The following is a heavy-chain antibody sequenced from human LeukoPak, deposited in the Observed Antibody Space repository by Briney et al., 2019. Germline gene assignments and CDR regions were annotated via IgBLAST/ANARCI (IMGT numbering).Heavy chain of an antibody. D-gene: IGHD3-9*01. CDR2: ISGSGGST. Sequence: PGGSLRLSCAASGFTFSSYAMSWVRQAPGKGLEWASAISGSGGSTYYADSVKGRFTISRDNAKNSLFLQKNSLRAEDTAVYYCARDGVLRYFDYYYYYMDVWGKGTTVTIFS. CDR3: ARDGVLRYFDYYYYYMDV. V-gene: IGHV3-23*01. CDR1: GFTFSSYA. J-gene: IGHJ6*03.